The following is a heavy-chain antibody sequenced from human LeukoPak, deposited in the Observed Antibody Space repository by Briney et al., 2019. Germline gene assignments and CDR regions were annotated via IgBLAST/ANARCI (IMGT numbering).Heavy chain of an antibody. D-gene: IGHD4-11*01. CDR3: ARDQARSRYSNYPQIDY. CDR1: GFTFSSYS. J-gene: IGHJ4*02. Sequence: GGSLRLSCAASGFTFSSYSMNWVRQAPGKGLEWVSSISSSSSYIYYADSVKGRFTISRDNAKNSLYLQMNSLRAEDTAVYYCARDQARSRYSNYPQIDYWGQGTLVTVSS. V-gene: IGHV3-21*01. CDR2: ISSSSSYI.